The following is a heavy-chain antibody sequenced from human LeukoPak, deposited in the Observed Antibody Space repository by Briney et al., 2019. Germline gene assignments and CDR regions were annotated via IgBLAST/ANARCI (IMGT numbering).Heavy chain of an antibody. D-gene: IGHD2-21*02. CDR2: INWNGGST. CDR1: GFTFDDYG. Sequence: GGSLRLSCAASGFTFDDYGMAWVRQAPGKGLEWVSDINWNGGSTGYADSVKGRFTISRDNAKNSLYLQMNSLRAEDTALYHCARECGGDCFENDAFDVWGRGTKVTVSS. CDR3: ARECGGDCFENDAFDV. V-gene: IGHV3-20*01. J-gene: IGHJ3*01.